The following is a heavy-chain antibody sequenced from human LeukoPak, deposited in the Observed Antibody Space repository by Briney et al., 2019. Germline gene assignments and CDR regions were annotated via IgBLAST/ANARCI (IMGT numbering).Heavy chain of an antibody. CDR1: GFTVSSDS. Sequence: GGSLRLSCTVSGFTVSSDSMSWVRQAPGKGLEWVSFYSGGSTHYSDSVKGRFTISRDNSKNTLYLQMNSLRAEDTAVYYCAKDNGIVAPSIPLDYWGQGTLVTVSS. CDR3: AKDNGIVAPSIPLDY. V-gene: IGHV3-53*01. CDR2: YSGGST. J-gene: IGHJ4*02. D-gene: IGHD5-12*01.